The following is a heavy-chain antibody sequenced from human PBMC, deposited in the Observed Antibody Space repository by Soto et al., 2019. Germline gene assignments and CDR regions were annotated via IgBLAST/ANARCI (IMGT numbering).Heavy chain of an antibody. Sequence: EVQLVESGGGLVQPGWSLRLSCVDSGFSFSNYWMHWVRQGPGKGLLWVARINPEGSSTNYADTAEGRFSISRDNARNTVYLQMNSRRAEDTAVYDCARSPGGYYIEWVQGTMVTVSS. CDR3: ARSPGGYYIE. D-gene: IGHD2-15*01. CDR1: GFSFSNYW. J-gene: IGHJ3*01. V-gene: IGHV3-74*01. CDR2: INPEGSST.